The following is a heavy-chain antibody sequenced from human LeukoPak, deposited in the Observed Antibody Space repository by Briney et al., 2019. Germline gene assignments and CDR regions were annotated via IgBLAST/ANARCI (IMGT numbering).Heavy chain of an antibody. CDR3: ARGSSGWLDY. CDR2: INHSGST. V-gene: IGHV4-34*01. Sequence: SETLSLTCDVYGGSFSGYYWSWIRQPPGKGQEWIGEINHSGSTNYNPSLKSRVTISVDTSKNQFSLKLSSVTAADTAVYYCARGSSGWLDYWGQGTLVTLSS. D-gene: IGHD6-19*01. J-gene: IGHJ4*02. CDR1: GGSFSGYY.